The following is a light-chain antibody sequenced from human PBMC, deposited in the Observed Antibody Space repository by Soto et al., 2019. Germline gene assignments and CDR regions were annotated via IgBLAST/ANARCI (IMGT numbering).Light chain of an antibody. CDR2: DDT. CDR1: QTISKW. CDR3: QHYNGYSKWT. V-gene: IGKV1-5*01. J-gene: IGKJ1*01. Sequence: DIQLTQSPSTLSVSVGDRVTITCRASQTISKWLAWYQQKPGKAPKLLIWDDTSLHSGVPSRFSGTGSGTEFTLTISCLQPDDFATYYCQHYNGYSKWTFGQGTKVEVK.